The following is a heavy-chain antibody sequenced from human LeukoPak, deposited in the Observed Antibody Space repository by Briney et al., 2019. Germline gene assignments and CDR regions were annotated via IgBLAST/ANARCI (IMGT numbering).Heavy chain of an antibody. J-gene: IGHJ4*02. V-gene: IGHV3-48*03. D-gene: IGHD3-10*01. CDR3: ATPRGFGDPDY. CDR2: ITGSGDTI. CDR1: GLNLLGLE. Sequence: PGGSLRLSCAISGLNLLGLEVNWVRQAPGKGLEWVSYITGSGDTIYYADSVKGRFTISRDNAKSSVYLQMNSLRADDTAIYYCATPRGFGDPDYWGQGTLVTVSS.